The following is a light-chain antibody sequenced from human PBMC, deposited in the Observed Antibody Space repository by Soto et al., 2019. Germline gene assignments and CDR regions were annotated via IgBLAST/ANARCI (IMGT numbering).Light chain of an antibody. J-gene: IGKJ5*01. Sequence: DIHXTQKKNHLSALLVERVTSNCRASLSISSLLNWYNKTKRTEXNXXXYTDSSSKSGAHTRFRASGSGKEFNITISRMPPEDFVTYYCQKSYSLWITFGDGTGLEI. V-gene: IGKV1-39*01. CDR3: QKSYSLWIT. CDR1: LSISSL. CDR2: TDS.